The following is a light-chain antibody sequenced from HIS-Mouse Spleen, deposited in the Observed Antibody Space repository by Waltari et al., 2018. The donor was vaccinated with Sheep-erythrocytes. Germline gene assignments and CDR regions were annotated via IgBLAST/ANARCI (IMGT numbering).Light chain of an antibody. V-gene: IGLV2-11*01. CDR1: SSHVGGYNY. CDR2: DVS. Sequence: QSALTQPRSVSGSPGQSVTISCTGTSSHVGGYNYVSWYQQYPGKAPKLRIYDVSKRPSGVPDRFSGSKSGNTASLTISGLQAEDEADYYCCSYAGSYNHVFATGTKVTVL. CDR3: CSYAGSYNHV. J-gene: IGLJ1*01.